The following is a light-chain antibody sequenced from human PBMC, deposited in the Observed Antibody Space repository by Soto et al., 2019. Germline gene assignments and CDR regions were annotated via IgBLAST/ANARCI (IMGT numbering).Light chain of an antibody. CDR3: QSYGSSPSANFV. CDR2: GND. V-gene: IGLV1-40*01. Sequence: RVTISCTGSSSNIGAGYDVHWYQQLPGKAPKLLIYGNDNRPSGVPERFSGSKSGTSASLAITGLRADDEADYYCQSYGSSPSANFVFGTGTKVTVL. J-gene: IGLJ1*01. CDR1: SSNIGAGYD.